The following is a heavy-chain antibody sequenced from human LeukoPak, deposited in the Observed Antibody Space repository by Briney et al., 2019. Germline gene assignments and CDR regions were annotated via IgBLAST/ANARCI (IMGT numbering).Heavy chain of an antibody. CDR3: AREHYGITIFGVSNDY. Sequence: GGSLRLSCAASGFTFSSYAMSWVRQAPGKGLEWVSAISGSGGSTYYADSVKGRFTISRDNSKNTLYLQMNSLKAEDTAVYYCAREHYGITIFGVSNDYWGQGTLVTVSS. J-gene: IGHJ4*02. CDR2: ISGSGGST. D-gene: IGHD3-3*01. CDR1: GFTFSSYA. V-gene: IGHV3-23*01.